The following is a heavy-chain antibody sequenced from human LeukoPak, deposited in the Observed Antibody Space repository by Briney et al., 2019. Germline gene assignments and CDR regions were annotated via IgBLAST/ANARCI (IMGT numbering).Heavy chain of an antibody. CDR1: GGSFSGYY. D-gene: IGHD5-12*01. V-gene: IGHV4-34*01. J-gene: IGHJ5*02. Sequence: PSETLSLTCAVYGGSFSGYYWSWIRQPPGKGLEWIGEINHSGSTNYNPSLKSRVTISVDTSKNQFSLKLSSVTAADTAVYYCARNIIVATTNNWFDPWGQGTLVTVSS. CDR3: ARNIIVATTNNWFDP. CDR2: INHSGST.